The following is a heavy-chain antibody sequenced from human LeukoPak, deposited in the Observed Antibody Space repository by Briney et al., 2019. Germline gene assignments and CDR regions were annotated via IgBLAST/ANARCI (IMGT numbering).Heavy chain of an antibody. CDR2: IKEDGSEK. J-gene: IGHJ3*02. Sequence: GGSLRLSCAASGFTFSRYWMSWVRQAPGKGLEGVANIKEDGSEKYYVDSVKGRFTISRDNAKNSLYLQMNSLRAEDTAVYYCVRYSGSYYGSAFDIWGQGTMVTVSS. V-gene: IGHV3-7*04. CDR3: VRYSGSYYGSAFDI. D-gene: IGHD1-26*01. CDR1: GFTFSRYW.